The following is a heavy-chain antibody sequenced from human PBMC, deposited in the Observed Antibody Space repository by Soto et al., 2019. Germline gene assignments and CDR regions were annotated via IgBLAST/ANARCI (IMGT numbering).Heavy chain of an antibody. CDR2: VYNSGST. V-gene: IGHV4-59*01. CDR3: ARYRREAVAGYTLDN. CDR1: GGSISSNY. J-gene: IGHJ4*02. Sequence: LSLTCTVSGGSISSNYWTWVRQPPGKGLEWIGYVYNSGSTNYNPSLKSRVTISEDTSKSQFSLKVNSMTAADTAVYYCARYRREAVAGYTLDNWGQGILVTVSS. D-gene: IGHD6-13*01.